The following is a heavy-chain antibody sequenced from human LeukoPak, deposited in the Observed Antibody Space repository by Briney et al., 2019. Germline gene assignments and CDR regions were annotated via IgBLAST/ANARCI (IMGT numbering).Heavy chain of an antibody. CDR2: ISAYNGNT. Sequence: ASVKVSCKASGYTFTSYGSSWVRQAPGQGLEWMGWISAYNGNTNYAQKLQGRVTMTTDTSTSTAYMELRSLRSDDTAVYYCARDLSIVVVPAAHYYYYMDVWGKGTTVTISS. J-gene: IGHJ6*03. CDR1: GYTFTSYG. CDR3: ARDLSIVVVPAAHYYYYMDV. D-gene: IGHD2-2*01. V-gene: IGHV1-18*01.